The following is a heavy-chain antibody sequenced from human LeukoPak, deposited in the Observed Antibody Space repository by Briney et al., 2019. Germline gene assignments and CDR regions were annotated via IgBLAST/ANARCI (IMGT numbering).Heavy chain of an antibody. V-gene: IGHV1-3*01. D-gene: IGHD3-10*01. CDR2: INAGNGNT. CDR1: GYTFTSYA. CDR3: ARGRMVRGVITHHFDY. Sequence: ASVKVSCKASGYTFTSYAMHWVRQAPGQRLEWMGWINAGNGNTKYSQKFQGRVTITRDTSASTAYMELSSLRSEDTAVYYCARGRMVRGVITHHFDYWGQGTLVTVSS. J-gene: IGHJ4*02.